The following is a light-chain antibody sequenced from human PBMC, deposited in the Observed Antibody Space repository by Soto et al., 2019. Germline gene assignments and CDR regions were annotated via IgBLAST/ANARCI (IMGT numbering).Light chain of an antibody. CDR2: AAS. V-gene: IGKV1-39*01. J-gene: IGKJ5*01. Sequence: DIQMTQSPSSLSASVGDRVTITCRASQSISSDLNWYQQKPGKAPKLLIYAASTLQSGVPPRFSGSGSGTDFTLTISSLQPEDFAIYYCQESYSTLFGQGTRLENK. CDR3: QESYSTL. CDR1: QSISSD.